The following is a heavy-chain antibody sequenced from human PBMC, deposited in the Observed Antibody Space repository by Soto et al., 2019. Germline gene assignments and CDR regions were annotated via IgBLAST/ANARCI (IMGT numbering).Heavy chain of an antibody. J-gene: IGHJ4*02. CDR3: AYRLGSRGSFDY. Sequence: QITLKESGPTLVKPTQTLTLTCTFSGFSLTTSGVGVGWIRQPPGKAPEWLALIYWNDDKRYSPSLRSRLTITKGTSKNQVVLTMTDMDPVDTATYYCAYRLGSRGSFDYWGQGSLVTVSS. CDR2: IYWNDDK. D-gene: IGHD6-25*01. CDR1: GFSLTTSGVG. V-gene: IGHV2-5*01.